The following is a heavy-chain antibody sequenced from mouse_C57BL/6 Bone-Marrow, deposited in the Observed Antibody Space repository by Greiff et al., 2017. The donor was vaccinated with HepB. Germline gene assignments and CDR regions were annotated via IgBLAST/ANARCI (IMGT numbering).Heavy chain of an antibody. Sequence: QVQLQQSGPELVKPGASVKISCKASGYAFSSSWMNWVKQRPGKGLEWIGRIYPGDGDTNYNGKFKGKATLTADKSSSTAYMQLSSLTSEDSAVYLCARKDYSNYVDYFDYWGQGTTLTVSS. J-gene: IGHJ2*01. CDR3: ARKDYSNYVDYFDY. CDR1: GYAFSSSW. D-gene: IGHD2-5*01. V-gene: IGHV1-82*01. CDR2: IYPGDGDT.